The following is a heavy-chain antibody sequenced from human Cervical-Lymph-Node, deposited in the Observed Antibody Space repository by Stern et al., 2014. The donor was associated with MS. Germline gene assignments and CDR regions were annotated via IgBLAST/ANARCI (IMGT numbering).Heavy chain of an antibody. V-gene: IGHV1-24*01. Sequence: VQLVESGAEVKKPGASVKVSCKVSGYTLTEMSMHWVRQAPGKGLEWMGGYEPQHGETVYAQKIQGRVTMAEDRSTDTAYMELTSLRSDDTAVYYCATHRGRVTYYYGLDVWGQGTTVTVSS. J-gene: IGHJ6*02. CDR2: YEPQHGET. CDR3: ATHRGRVTYYYGLDV. CDR1: GYTLTEMS. D-gene: IGHD2-21*02.